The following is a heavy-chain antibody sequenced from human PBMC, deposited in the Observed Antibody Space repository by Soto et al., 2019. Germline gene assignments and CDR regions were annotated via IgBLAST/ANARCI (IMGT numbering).Heavy chain of an antibody. D-gene: IGHD6-19*01. Sequence: QITLKESGPTLVKPTQTLTLTCTFSGFSLGTSGVGVGWIRQPPGKALEWPALVYWNDEKRYSPSLRSRLTVTKDTPNNHVVLTMTNMDPVDTATYYCAHSQGHRRGWYGWFDPWGPGTLVTVSS. CDR3: AHSQGHRRGWYGWFDP. CDR2: VYWNDEK. CDR1: GFSLGTSGVG. V-gene: IGHV2-5*01. J-gene: IGHJ5*02.